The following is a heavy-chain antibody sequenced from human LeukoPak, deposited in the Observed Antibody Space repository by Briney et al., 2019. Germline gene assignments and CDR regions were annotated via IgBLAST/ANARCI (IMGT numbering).Heavy chain of an antibody. V-gene: IGHV3-48*04. CDR3: ARHLWLSGNDY. J-gene: IGHJ4*02. D-gene: IGHD5-18*01. CDR2: ISSSGSTK. CDR1: GFTFSSYS. Sequence: GGSLRLSCAASGFTFSSYSMNWVRQALGKGLEWVSYISSSGSTKYYADSVKGRFTISRDNAKNSLYLQMNNLRAEDTAVYYCARHLWLSGNDYWGQGTLVTVSS.